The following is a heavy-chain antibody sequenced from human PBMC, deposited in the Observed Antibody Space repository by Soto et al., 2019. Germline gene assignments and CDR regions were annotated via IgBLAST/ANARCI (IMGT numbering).Heavy chain of an antibody. Sequence: GGSLRLSCAASGFAFSSYAISFFRQSALKWLEWVSTISGTGTGTYYADSVKGRFTISRDNSKNTLYLQMNSLRAEDTAVYYCAKDSVAVAGLFDYWGQGTLVTVS. CDR2: ISGTGTGT. CDR3: AKDSVAVAGLFDY. D-gene: IGHD6-19*01. CDR1: GFAFSSYA. V-gene: IGHV3-23*01. J-gene: IGHJ4*02.